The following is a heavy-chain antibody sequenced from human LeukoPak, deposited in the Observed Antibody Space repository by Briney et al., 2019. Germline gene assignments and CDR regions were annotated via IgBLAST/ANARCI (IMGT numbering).Heavy chain of an antibody. V-gene: IGHV3-21*01. CDR2: ISSSSSYI. J-gene: IGHJ4*02. CDR3: ARDSYCSSSTCLLYFDY. D-gene: IGHD2-2*01. Sequence: PGGSLRLSCAASGFTFSSYSMNWVRQAPGKGLEWVSSISSSSSYIYYADSVKGRFTISRDNAKNSLYLQMNSLRAEDTAVYYCARDSYCSSSTCLLYFDYWGQGTLVTVSS. CDR1: GFTFSSYS.